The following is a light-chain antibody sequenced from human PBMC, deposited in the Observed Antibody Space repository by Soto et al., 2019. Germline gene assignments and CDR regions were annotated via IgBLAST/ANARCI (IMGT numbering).Light chain of an antibody. CDR1: SSNIGAGYD. J-gene: IGLJ1*01. V-gene: IGLV1-40*01. CDR3: QSYDSSLSGSYV. Sequence: QSVLTQPPSVSGAPGQRVTISCTGGSSNIGAGYDVHWYQRLPGTAPKVLIYGNNNRPSGVPDRFSGSKSGTSASLAITGLQAEDEADYYCQSYDSSLSGSYVFGTGNKVTVL. CDR2: GNN.